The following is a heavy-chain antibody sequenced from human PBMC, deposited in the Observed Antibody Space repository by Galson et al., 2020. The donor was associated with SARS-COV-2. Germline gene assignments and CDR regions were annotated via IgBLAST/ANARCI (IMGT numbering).Heavy chain of an antibody. CDR3: AKDHPRETGTIFDY. D-gene: IGHD1-7*01. Sequence: GESLKISCAASGFTFSSYGMHWVRQAPGKGLAWVAVISYDGSNKYYADSVKGRLTISRDNSKNPLYLQTNSLRAEDTAVYYCAKDHPRETGTIFDYWGQGTLVTVSS. CDR2: ISYDGSNK. V-gene: IGHV3-30*18. J-gene: IGHJ4*02. CDR1: GFTFSSYG.